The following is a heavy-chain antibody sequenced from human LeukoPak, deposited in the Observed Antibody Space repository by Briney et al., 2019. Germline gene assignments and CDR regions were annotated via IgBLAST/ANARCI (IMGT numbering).Heavy chain of an antibody. J-gene: IGHJ4*02. CDR3: ARDIVVITAAYGFEC. CDR2: IKQDGSEQ. V-gene: IGHV3-7*03. D-gene: IGHD2-2*01. CDR1: SIDW. Sequence: SIDWGSWLRLDQRKELEWVANIKQDGSEQYYVDSVKGRFTISRDNAKNSLYLQMNSLRAEDTAVYYCARDIVVITAAYGFECWGRGPLVTVS.